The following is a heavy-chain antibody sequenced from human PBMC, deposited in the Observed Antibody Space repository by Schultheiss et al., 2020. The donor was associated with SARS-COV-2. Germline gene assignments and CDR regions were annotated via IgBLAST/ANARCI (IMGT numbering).Heavy chain of an antibody. CDR3: ARRAGNGYYYYMDV. V-gene: IGHV4-34*01. CDR1: GGSFSGYY. Sequence: SETLSLTCAVYGGSFSGYYWSWIRQPPGKGLEWIGSIYYSGSTYYNPSLKSRVTISVDTSKNQFSLKLSSVTAADTAVYYCARRAGNGYYYYMDVWGKGTTVTVSS. CDR2: IYYSGST. J-gene: IGHJ6*03. D-gene: IGHD1-1*01.